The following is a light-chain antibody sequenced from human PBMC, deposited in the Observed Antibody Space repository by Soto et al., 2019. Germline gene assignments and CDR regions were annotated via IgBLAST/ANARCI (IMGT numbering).Light chain of an antibody. CDR2: AAS. Sequence: IEVTHTPYSLSASVGDSVTITCRASQGISSFLAWYQQKPGKAPKLLIYAASTLQSGVPSRFSGSGSGTDFTLTISSLQPEDFATYFCQQLNSYPITFGQGTRLEIK. J-gene: IGKJ5*01. CDR1: QGISSF. V-gene: IGKV1-9*01. CDR3: QQLNSYPIT.